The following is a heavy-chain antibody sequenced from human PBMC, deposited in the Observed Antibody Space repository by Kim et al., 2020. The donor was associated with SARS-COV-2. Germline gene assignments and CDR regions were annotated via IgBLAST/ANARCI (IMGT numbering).Heavy chain of an antibody. J-gene: IGHJ6*02. CDR3: ARGGRVVPALYYYYGMDV. V-gene: IGHV7-4-1*02. CDR2: INTNTGNP. Sequence: ASVKVSCKASGYTFTSYAMNWVRQAPGQGLEWMGWINTNTGNPTYAQGFTGRFVFSLDTSVSTAYLQISSLKAEDTAVYYCARGGRVVPALYYYYGMDVWGQGTTVTVSS. D-gene: IGHD2-2*01. CDR1: GYTFTSYA.